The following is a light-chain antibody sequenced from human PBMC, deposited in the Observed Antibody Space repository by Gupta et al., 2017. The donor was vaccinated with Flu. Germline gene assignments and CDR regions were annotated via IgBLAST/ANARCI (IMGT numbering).Light chain of an antibody. Sequence: ISCRSSQNLLHSNGYNYLDWYLQKPGQSPQLLIYLGSNRASGVPDRFSGSGSGTDFTLKISRVEAEDVGVYYCMQALQTPLTFGGGTKVEIK. V-gene: IGKV2-28*01. CDR3: MQALQTPLT. CDR1: QNLLHSNGYNY. J-gene: IGKJ4*01. CDR2: LGS.